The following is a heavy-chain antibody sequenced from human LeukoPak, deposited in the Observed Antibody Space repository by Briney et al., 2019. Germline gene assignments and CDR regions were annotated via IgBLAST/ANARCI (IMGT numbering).Heavy chain of an antibody. V-gene: IGHV3-30-3*01. J-gene: IGHJ4*02. Sequence: GGSLRLSCAASGFTFSSYAMHWVRQAPGKGLEWVAVISYDGSNKYYADSVKGRFTISRDNSKNTLYLQMNSLRAEDTAMYYCAREVEWLRYFGYWGQGTLVTVSS. CDR3: AREVEWLRYFGY. CDR1: GFTFSSYA. D-gene: IGHD5-12*01. CDR2: ISYDGSNK.